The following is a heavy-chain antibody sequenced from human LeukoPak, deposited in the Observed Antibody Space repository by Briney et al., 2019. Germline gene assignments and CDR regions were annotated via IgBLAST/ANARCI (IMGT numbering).Heavy chain of an antibody. J-gene: IGHJ5*02. V-gene: IGHV4-39*07. D-gene: IGHD2-15*01. CDR1: GDSINSHTYY. Sequence: SETLSLTCTVSGDSINSHTYYWAWIRQPPGKGLEWIGSVYYSGSTDYNPSLLSRVTISIDTSMNQFSLKLTSVTAADTAVYYCARRKVVVAANYHNWFDPWGQGTLVTVSS. CDR3: ARRKVVVAANYHNWFDP. CDR2: VYYSGST.